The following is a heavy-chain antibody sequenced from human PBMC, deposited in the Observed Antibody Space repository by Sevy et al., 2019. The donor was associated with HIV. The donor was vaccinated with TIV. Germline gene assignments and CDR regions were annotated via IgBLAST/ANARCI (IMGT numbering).Heavy chain of an antibody. CDR1: GFTFSSYS. D-gene: IGHD6-13*01. J-gene: IGHJ6*03. CDR2: ISSSSSTI. CDR3: ARVGIAAAGTQGGNYYYYYYMGV. V-gene: IGHV3-48*02. Sequence: GGSLRLSCAASGFTFSSYSMNWVRQAPGKGLEWVSYISSSSSTIYYADSLKGRFTISRDNAKNSLYLQMNSLRDEDTAVYYCARVGIAAAGTQGGNYYYYYYMGVWGKGTTVTVSS.